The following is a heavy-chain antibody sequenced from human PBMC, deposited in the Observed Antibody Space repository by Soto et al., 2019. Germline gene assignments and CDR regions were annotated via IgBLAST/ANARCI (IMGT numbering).Heavy chain of an antibody. CDR2: IYDSESA. CDR3: ARASSSSSAADY. D-gene: IGHD6-6*01. V-gene: IGHV4-31*01. CDR1: GESISSGGYY. Sequence: QVQLQESGPGLVKPSQTLSLTCNVSGESISSGGYYWSWIRHHPRKGLEWIGYIYDSESAYYNPSLKSLVTISMDTSKNHFAMRLSSVTDADTAVYYCARASSSSSAADYWGQGTLVTVSS. J-gene: IGHJ4*02.